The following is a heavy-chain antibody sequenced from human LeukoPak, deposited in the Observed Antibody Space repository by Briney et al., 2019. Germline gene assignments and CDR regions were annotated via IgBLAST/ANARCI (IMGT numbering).Heavy chain of an antibody. CDR3: ARSGGAPNN. D-gene: IGHD3-16*01. CDR1: GFTFSSNS. J-gene: IGHJ4*02. Sequence: GGSLRLSCVASGFTFSSNSMTWVRQAPGKGLEWVANIIPDGSEKHYVDSVKGRFTISRDNAKNSLFLQMNSLRAEDTAVYYCARSGGAPNNWGQGTLVTVSS. CDR2: IIPDGSEK. V-gene: IGHV3-7*03.